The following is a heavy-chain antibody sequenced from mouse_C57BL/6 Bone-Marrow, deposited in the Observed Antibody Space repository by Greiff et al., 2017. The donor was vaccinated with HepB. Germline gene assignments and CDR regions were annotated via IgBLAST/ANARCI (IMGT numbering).Heavy chain of an antibody. Sequence: EVQLQESGEGLVKPGGSLKLSCAASGFTFSSYAMSWVRQTPEKRLEWVAYISSGGDYIYYADTVKGRFTISRDNARNTLYLQMSSLTSEDTAMYYCTIYYYGSSYSAYWGQGTLVTVSA. CDR2: ISSGGDYI. J-gene: IGHJ3*01. V-gene: IGHV5-9-1*02. CDR1: GFTFSSYA. D-gene: IGHD1-1*01. CDR3: TIYYYGSSYSAY.